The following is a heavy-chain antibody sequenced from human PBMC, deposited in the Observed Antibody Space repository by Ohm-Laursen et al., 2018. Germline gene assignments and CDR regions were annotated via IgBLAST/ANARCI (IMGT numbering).Heavy chain of an antibody. Sequence: SVKVSCKASGGTFSSYAISWVRQAPGQGLEWMGGIIPIFGTANYAQKFQGRVTITADKSTSTAYMELSSLRSEDTAVYYCARPRGSSGAFDIWGQGTMVTVSS. V-gene: IGHV1-69*06. D-gene: IGHD1-26*01. CDR3: ARPRGSSGAFDI. CDR1: GGTFSSYA. CDR2: IIPIFGTA. J-gene: IGHJ3*02.